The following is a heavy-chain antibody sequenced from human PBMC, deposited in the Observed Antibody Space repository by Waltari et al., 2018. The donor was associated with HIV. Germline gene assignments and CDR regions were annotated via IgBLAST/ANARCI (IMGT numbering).Heavy chain of an antibody. CDR1: GYTFTSYY. J-gene: IGHJ6*02. Sequence: QVQLVQSGAEVKKPGASVKVSCKASGYTFTSYYMHWVRQAPGQGLEWMGIINPSGGSTSYAQKFQGRVTMTRDTSTSTVYMELSSLRSEDTAVYYCARVKKSIAARLYYGMDVWGQGTTVTVSS. CDR2: INPSGGST. V-gene: IGHV1-46*01. CDR3: ARVKKSIAARLYYGMDV. D-gene: IGHD6-6*01.